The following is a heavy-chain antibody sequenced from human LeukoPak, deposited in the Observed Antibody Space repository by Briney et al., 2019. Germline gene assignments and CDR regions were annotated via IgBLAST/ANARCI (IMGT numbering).Heavy chain of an antibody. Sequence: SGGSLRLSCAASGFTVSSNYMSWVRQAPGKGLEWVSVIYSGGSTYYADSVKGRFTISRDNSKNTLYLQMNSLRAEDTAVYYCGREDTANVWEISDAFDIWGQGTKVAVS. CDR2: IYSGGST. D-gene: IGHD5-18*01. V-gene: IGHV3-66*01. CDR3: GREDTANVWEISDAFDI. CDR1: GFTVSSNY. J-gene: IGHJ3*02.